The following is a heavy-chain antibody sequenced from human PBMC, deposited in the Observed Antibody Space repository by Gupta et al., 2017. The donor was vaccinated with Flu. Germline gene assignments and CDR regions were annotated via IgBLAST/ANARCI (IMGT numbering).Heavy chain of an antibody. J-gene: IGHJ6*02. CDR2: IYSGGST. V-gene: IGHV3-53*02. CDR1: GFTVSSNY. CDR3: ASCKIAAAGLEPPRYYYYGMDV. D-gene: IGHD6-13*01. Sequence: EVQLVETGGGLIQPGGYLRLSCAASGFTVSSNYISWVRQAPGKGLEWVSVIYSGGSTYYADSVKGRFTISRDNSKNTLYLQMNSLRAEDTAVYYCASCKIAAAGLEPPRYYYYGMDVWGQGTTVTVSS.